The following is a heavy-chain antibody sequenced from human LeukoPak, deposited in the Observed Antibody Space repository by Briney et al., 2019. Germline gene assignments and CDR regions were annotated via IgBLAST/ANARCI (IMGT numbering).Heavy chain of an antibody. D-gene: IGHD6-13*01. J-gene: IGHJ4*02. CDR2: INHSGST. Sequence: SETLSLTCAVYGGSFCGYYWSWIRQPPGKGMEWIGEINHSGSTNYNPSLKSRVTISVDTSKNQSSQKLSSVTAADTAVYYCARDQGSSWYYLDYWGQGTLVTVSS. V-gene: IGHV4-34*01. CDR3: ARDQGSSWYYLDY. CDR1: GGSFCGYY.